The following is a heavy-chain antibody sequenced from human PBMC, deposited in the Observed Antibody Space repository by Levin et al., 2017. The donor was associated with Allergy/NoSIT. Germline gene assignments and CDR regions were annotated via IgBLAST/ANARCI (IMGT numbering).Heavy chain of an antibody. CDR2: INHSAST. D-gene: IGHD6-6*01. CDR3: ARGRRNIAARPGYYYMDV. CDR1: GGSFSGSY. Sequence: GSLRLSCAVYGGSFSGSYWTWIRQPPGKGLEWIGEINHSASTNYNPSLKSRITISVDTSKNQFSLKLSSVTAADTAVYYCARGRRNIAARPGYYYMDVWGKGTTVTVSS. J-gene: IGHJ6*03. V-gene: IGHV4-34*01.